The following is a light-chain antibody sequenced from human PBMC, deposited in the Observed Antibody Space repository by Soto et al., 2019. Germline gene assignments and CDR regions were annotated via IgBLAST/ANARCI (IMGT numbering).Light chain of an antibody. CDR3: KQHSSFPAT. V-gene: IGKV1-17*01. CDR1: QGIRNY. Sequence: IQMTQSPSSLSASVGDRVTITCRASQGIRNYLGWYQQKPGKAPKLLIYKASSLESGVQSRFSGSGSGTEFTLTITSLQPDDFATYYCKQHSSFPATFGPGTKVDI. CDR2: KAS. J-gene: IGKJ1*01.